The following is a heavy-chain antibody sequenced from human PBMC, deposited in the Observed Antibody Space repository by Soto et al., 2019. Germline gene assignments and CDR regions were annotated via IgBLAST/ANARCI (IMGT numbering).Heavy chain of an antibody. CDR3: ARQTSRYEVIDY. V-gene: IGHV4-59*08. D-gene: IGHD5-12*01. J-gene: IGHJ4*02. Sequence: SETLSLTCTVSGGSISSYYWSWIRQPPGKGLEWIGYIYYSGSTNYNPSLKSRVTISVDTSKNQFSLKLSSVTAADTAVYYCARQTSRYEVIDYWGQGTLVTVSS. CDR2: IYYSGST. CDR1: GGSISSYY.